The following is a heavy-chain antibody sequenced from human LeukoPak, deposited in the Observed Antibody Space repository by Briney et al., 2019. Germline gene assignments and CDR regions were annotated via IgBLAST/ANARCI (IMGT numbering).Heavy chain of an antibody. J-gene: IGHJ6*03. CDR1: GFTFSSYG. CDR3: AKVGVLAVPENYYYYFMDV. Sequence: GGTLRLSCAASGFTFSSYGMSWVRQAPGKGLEWVSAISGSGGSTYYADSVKGRFTISRDNSKNTLYLQMNSLRAEDAAVYYCAKVGVLAVPENYYYYFMDVWGKGTTVTVSS. D-gene: IGHD6-19*01. V-gene: IGHV3-23*01. CDR2: ISGSGGST.